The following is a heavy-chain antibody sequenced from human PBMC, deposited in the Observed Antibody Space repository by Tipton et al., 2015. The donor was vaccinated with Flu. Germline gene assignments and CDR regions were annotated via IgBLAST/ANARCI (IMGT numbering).Heavy chain of an antibody. V-gene: IGHV4-4*07. J-gene: IGHJ4*02. Sequence: TLSLTCNVSGGSLSGYYWSWIRQPAGKGLEWIGRIYTSGNTNYSPSLKSRVTMSVDTSKNQFSLKLSSMTAADTAVYYCARRGYGDYAPIDYWGQGTLVTVSS. CDR2: IYTSGNT. D-gene: IGHD4-17*01. CDR1: GGSLSGYY. CDR3: ARRGYGDYAPIDY.